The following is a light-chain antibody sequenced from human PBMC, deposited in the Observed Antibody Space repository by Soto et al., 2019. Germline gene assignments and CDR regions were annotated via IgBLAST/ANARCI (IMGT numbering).Light chain of an antibody. J-gene: IGLJ2*01. V-gene: IGLV2-14*03. CDR3: STYTSSRTR. Sequence: QSALTQPASVSGSPGQSITISCTGTSSDIGGYIYVSWYQHHPGKAPKLLIYDVSNRPSGVSNRFSGSKSGNTASLTISGLQVEDEADYFCSTYTSSRTRFGGGTKLTAL. CDR2: DVS. CDR1: SSDIGGYIY.